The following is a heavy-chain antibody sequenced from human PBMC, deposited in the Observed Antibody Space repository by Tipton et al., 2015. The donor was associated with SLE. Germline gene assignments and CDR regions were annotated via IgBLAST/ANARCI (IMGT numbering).Heavy chain of an antibody. CDR2: ISSSSSTI. Sequence: GSLRLSCAASGFTFSSYSMNWVRQAPGKGLEWVSYISSSSSTIYYIDSVKGRFTISRDNSKNSLYLQMNGLRAEDTAVYYCARSPVDYWNGYSAWGQGTLVAVSS. J-gene: IGHJ4*02. D-gene: IGHD3-3*01. CDR1: GFTFSSYS. CDR3: ARSPVDYWNGYSA. V-gene: IGHV3-48*01.